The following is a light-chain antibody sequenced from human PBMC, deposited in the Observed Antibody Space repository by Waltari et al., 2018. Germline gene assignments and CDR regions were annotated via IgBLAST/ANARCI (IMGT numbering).Light chain of an antibody. Sequence: DIQMTQSPSSVSASIGDRVTITCRASQDIGTYFAWYQQKPGKAPRLLIYDASSLHSGVPSRFSGSGSGTDFSLTIDTLQPEDFAAYFCQQSKTFPYTFGQGTKLEIK. CDR2: DAS. V-gene: IGKV1D-12*01. CDR1: QDIGTY. CDR3: QQSKTFPYT. J-gene: IGKJ2*01.